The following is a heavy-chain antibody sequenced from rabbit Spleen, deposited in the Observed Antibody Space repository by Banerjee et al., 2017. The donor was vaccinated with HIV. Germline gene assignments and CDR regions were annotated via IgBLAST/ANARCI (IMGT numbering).Heavy chain of an antibody. Sequence: QEQLEESGGGLVKPEGSLTLTCTASGFSFSSNEYMCWVRQAPGKGLEWIACIYTGSSSNTYFATWAEGRFTISKTSSTTVTLQLTRLTAADTATYFCARDTSSSFSSYGMDLWGPGTLVTVS. J-gene: IGHJ6*01. D-gene: IGHD1-1*01. CDR3: ARDTSSSFSSYGMDL. CDR2: IYTGSSSNT. CDR1: GFSFSSNEY. V-gene: IGHV1S45*01.